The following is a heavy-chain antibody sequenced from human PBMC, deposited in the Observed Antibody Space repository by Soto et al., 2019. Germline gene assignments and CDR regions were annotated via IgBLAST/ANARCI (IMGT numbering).Heavy chain of an antibody. CDR2: IHHSGST. CDR3: ARLGGVPSSSPGVAY. CDR1: GGSITSTNW. J-gene: IGHJ4*02. V-gene: IGHV4-4*02. D-gene: IGHD6-13*01. Sequence: SETLSLTCDVSGGSITSTNWWTWVRQPPGKGLEWIGEIHHSGSTNYNPSLKSRMIILVDKSKNQFSLKMSSVTAMDTAVYYCARLGGVPSSSPGVAYWGQGILVTVSS.